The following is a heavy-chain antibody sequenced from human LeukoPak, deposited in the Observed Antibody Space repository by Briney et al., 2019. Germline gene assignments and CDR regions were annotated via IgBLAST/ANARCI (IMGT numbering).Heavy chain of an antibody. J-gene: IGHJ3*02. CDR1: GGTFSSYA. CDR2: IIPIFHTT. Sequence: ASVKVSCKASGGTFSSYAISWVRQAPGQGLEWMGRIIPIFHTTNYAQKFQGRVTITTEQSTITAYMELSSLSSEDTAVYYCARDIPGSSGYFNDAFDMWGQGTMVTVSS. CDR3: ARDIPGSSGYFNDAFDM. V-gene: IGHV1-69*05. D-gene: IGHD3-22*01.